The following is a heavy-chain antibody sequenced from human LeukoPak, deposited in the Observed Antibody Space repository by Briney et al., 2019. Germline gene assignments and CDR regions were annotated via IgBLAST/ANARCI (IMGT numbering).Heavy chain of an antibody. J-gene: IGHJ6*03. CDR1: GITVSSNY. CDR3: AKEGSMPWGYYMDV. Sequence: GGSLRLSCAASGITVSSNYMSWVRQAPGKGLEWFSVIYSGGTTYYTDSVKGRFTISRDNAKNSLYLEMNSVRAEDTAVNYCAKEGSMPWGYYMDVLGKGTPVT. V-gene: IGHV3-53*01. CDR2: IYSGGTT. D-gene: IGHD2/OR15-2a*01.